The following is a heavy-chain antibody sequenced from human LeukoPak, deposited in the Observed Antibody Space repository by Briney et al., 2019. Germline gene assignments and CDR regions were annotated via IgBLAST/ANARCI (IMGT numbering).Heavy chain of an antibody. CDR2: ISYDGSNK. V-gene: IGHV3-30*18. D-gene: IGHD6-19*01. CDR3: AKSGSSGWYVLDY. J-gene: IGHJ4*02. Sequence: GRSLRLSCAASGFTFSSYGMHWVRQAPGKGLEWVAVISYDGSNKYYADSVKGRFTISRGNSKNTLYLQMNSLRAEDTAVYYCAKSGSSGWYVLDYWGQGTLVTVSS. CDR1: GFTFSSYG.